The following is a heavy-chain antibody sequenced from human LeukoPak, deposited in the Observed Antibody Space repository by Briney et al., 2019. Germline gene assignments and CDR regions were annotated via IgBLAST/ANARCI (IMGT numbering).Heavy chain of an antibody. CDR3: ARGYGPFDP. V-gene: IGHV4-59*12. Sequence: PSETLSLTCTVSGGSISGYYWSWIRQPPGKGLEWIAFVSHSGSTNYNPSLKNRVAISRDTSKNQLSLKLSSVTAADTAVYYCARGYGPFDPWGQGTLVTVSS. D-gene: IGHD5-12*01. CDR2: VSHSGST. CDR1: GGSISGYY. J-gene: IGHJ5*02.